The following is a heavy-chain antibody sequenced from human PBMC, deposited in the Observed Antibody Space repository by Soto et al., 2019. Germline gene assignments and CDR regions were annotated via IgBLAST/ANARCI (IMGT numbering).Heavy chain of an antibody. CDR3: AKAPPTYDFPYYFDS. V-gene: IGHV3-23*01. J-gene: IGHJ4*02. CDR1: GFTFTSCA. D-gene: IGHD3-3*01. CDR2: ISGSGSGGST. Sequence: GGSLRLSCAASGFTFTSCAMSWVRQAPGKGLEWVSSISGSGSGGSTYYADSVKGRFTNSRDNFKDTLFLQMNSLRAEDTAVYYCAKAPPTYDFPYYFDSWGQGTLVTVSS.